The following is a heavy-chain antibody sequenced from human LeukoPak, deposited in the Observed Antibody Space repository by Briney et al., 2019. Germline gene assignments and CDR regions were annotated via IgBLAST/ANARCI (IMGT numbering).Heavy chain of an antibody. CDR3: ARGGGYDYGMDYYYGMDV. CDR2: IIPILGIA. CDR1: GGTFSSYT. D-gene: IGHD5-12*01. V-gene: IGHV1-69*02. Sequence: SVTVPCKASGGTFSSYTISWVRQAPGQGLEWMGRIIPILGIANYAQKFQGRVTITADKSTSTAYMELSSLRSEDTAVYYCARGGGYDYGMDYYYGMDVWGQGTTVTVSS. J-gene: IGHJ6*02.